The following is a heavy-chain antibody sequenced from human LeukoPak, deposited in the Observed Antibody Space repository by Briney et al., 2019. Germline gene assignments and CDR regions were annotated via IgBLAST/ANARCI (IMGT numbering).Heavy chain of an antibody. CDR3: ARNNGFWGGCRGLCYMDV. J-gene: IGHJ6*03. CDR2: MNPNSGNT. Sequence: ASVKVSCKASGYTFTSYDINWVRQATGQGLEWMGWMNPNSGNTGYAQKFQGRVTITRNTSISTAYMELSSLRAEDTAVYYCARNNGFWGGCRGLCYMDVWGKGTTVTVSS. V-gene: IGHV1-8*03. CDR1: GYTFTSYD. D-gene: IGHD3-3*01.